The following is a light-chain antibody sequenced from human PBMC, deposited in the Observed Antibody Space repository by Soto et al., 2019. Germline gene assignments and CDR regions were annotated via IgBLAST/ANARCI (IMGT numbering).Light chain of an antibody. CDR2: KAS. Sequence: IQMTQSPSTLSASVGDRVTFTCRASQTISTWLAWYQQKPGEAPKLLIYKASTLEVGVPSRFSGSGSGKDFTLTTNTLQPADFATYYCQQYNSYPWTFGQGTKV. V-gene: IGKV1-5*03. CDR1: QTISTW. CDR3: QQYNSYPWT. J-gene: IGKJ1*01.